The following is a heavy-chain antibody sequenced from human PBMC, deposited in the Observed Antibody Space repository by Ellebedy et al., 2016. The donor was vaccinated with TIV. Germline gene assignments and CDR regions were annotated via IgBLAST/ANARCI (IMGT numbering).Heavy chain of an antibody. V-gene: IGHV3-43*02. CDR1: GFTFDDYA. CDR2: ISWDGIST. Sequence: PGGSLRLSCAASGFTFDDYAMVWVRQAPGKGLECVSLISWDGISTNYADSVKGRFIISRDNSENSLYLQMNSLRAEDTAFYYCARDRSHGYGAGNYNHWGQGTLVTVSS. J-gene: IGHJ5*02. D-gene: IGHD3-10*01. CDR3: ARDRSHGYGAGNYNH.